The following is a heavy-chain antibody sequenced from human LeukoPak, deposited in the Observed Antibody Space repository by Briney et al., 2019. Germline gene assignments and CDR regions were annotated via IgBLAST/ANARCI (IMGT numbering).Heavy chain of an antibody. D-gene: IGHD4-17*01. CDR1: VYTFNSYE. J-gene: IGHJ6*02. CDR2: MNGNSGNT. CDR3: ARQDYGDSGGVYYYYDMDV. Sequence: ASVKVSCKASVYTFNSYEINWVRQATRDGREGAGGMNGNSGNTDYAQKFQGRITMTWNTSISTAYMELSSLRSEDTAVYYCARQDYGDSGGVYYYYDMDVWGQGTTVTVSS. V-gene: IGHV1-8*01.